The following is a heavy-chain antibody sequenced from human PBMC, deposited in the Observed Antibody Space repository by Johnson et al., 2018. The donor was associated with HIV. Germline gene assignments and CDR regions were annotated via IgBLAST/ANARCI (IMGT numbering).Heavy chain of an antibody. Sequence: EQLVESGGGLVPPGGSLRLSCAASGFPVSSNYMSWVRQAPGKGLEWVSVIYSGGSTYYADSVKGRFTISRDNSKNTLYLQMNSLRAEDTAVYYCAKDRRELPSPFDIWGQGTMVTVSS. CDR3: AKDRRELPSPFDI. CDR1: GFPVSSNY. J-gene: IGHJ3*02. D-gene: IGHD1-7*01. CDR2: IYSGGST. V-gene: IGHV3-66*01.